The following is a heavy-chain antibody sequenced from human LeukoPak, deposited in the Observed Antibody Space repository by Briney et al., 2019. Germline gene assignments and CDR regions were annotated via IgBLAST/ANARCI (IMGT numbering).Heavy chain of an antibody. CDR1: GGSFSGYY. D-gene: IGHD2-21*01. J-gene: IGHJ4*02. Sequence: SETLSLTCAVYGGSFSGYYWSWIRQPPGKGLEWIGEINHSGSTNYNPSLKSRVTISVDTSKNQFSLKLSSVTAADTAVYYRARGKHLDYWGQGTLVTVSS. CDR3: ARGKHLDY. CDR2: INHSGST. V-gene: IGHV4-34*01.